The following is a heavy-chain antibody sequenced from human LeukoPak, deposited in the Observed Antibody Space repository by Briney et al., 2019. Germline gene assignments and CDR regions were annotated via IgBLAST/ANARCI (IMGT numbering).Heavy chain of an antibody. D-gene: IGHD6-13*01. CDR3: ARDLASTGTQGWFDP. Sequence: PGGSLRLSCAASGFIFSNYDMHWVHQAPGKGLEWVASRRNDGRSKYYADSVKGRFTISTDNSKNTLHLLMNSLRVEDTAVYYCARDLASTGTQGWFDPWGQGTLVIVSS. CDR2: RRNDGRSK. CDR1: GFIFSNYD. V-gene: IGHV3-30*02. J-gene: IGHJ5*02.